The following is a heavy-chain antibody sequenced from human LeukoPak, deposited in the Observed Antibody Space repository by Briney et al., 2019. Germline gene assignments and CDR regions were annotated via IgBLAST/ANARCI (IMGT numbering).Heavy chain of an antibody. J-gene: IGHJ4*02. V-gene: IGHV3-7*01. CDR2: INQAGSDK. CDR3: GRGDPDY. Sequence: GGSLRLSCEVSGFTFNSDWMNWVRQAPGKGLEWVANINQAGSDKYYVDSVKGRFTISRDNAKNSLYLQMNYPRVEDTAVYYCGRGDPDYWGQGTLVTVSS. CDR1: GFTFNSDW.